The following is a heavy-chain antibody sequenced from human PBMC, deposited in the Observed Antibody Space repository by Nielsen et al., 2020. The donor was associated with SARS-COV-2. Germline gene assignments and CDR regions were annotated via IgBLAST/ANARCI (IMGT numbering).Heavy chain of an antibody. J-gene: IGHJ4*02. CDR2: ISSSSSTI. D-gene: IGHD3-9*01. Sequence: GGSLRLSCAASGFTFSSYSMNWVRQAPGKGLEWVSYISSSSSTIYYADSVKGRFTISRDNAKNSLYLQMNSLRAEDTAVYYCARSYDILTGYLPFDYWGQGTLVTVSS. V-gene: IGHV3-48*01. CDR1: GFTFSSYS. CDR3: ARSYDILTGYLPFDY.